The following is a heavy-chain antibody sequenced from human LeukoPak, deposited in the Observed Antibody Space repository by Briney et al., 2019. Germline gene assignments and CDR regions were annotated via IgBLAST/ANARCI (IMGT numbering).Heavy chain of an antibody. V-gene: IGHV3-74*01. D-gene: IGHD4-11*01. Sequence: GGSLRLSCAASGFTFSSYWMHWVRQAPGKGLVWVSRIHSDGSRTSYADSVKGRFTISRDNAKNTLYLQMNSLRAEDTAVYYCARDFGLQKYNWFDPWGQGTLVTVSS. CDR3: ARDFGLQKYNWFDP. CDR2: IHSDGSRT. CDR1: GFTFSSYW. J-gene: IGHJ5*02.